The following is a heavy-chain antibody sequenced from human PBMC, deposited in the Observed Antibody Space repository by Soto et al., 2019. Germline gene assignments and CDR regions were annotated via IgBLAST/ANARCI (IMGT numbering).Heavy chain of an antibody. J-gene: IGHJ6*02. D-gene: IGHD1-1*01. CDR2: IYYSGST. CDR1: GDSISSYY. Sequence: PSETLSLTCTVSGDSISSYYWSWIRQPPGKGLEWIGYIYYSGSTNYNPSLKSRVTISVDTSKNQFSLRLSSVTAADTAVYYCARGTENWNDATNYFYYYGLDVWGQGTTVTVSS. CDR3: ARGTENWNDATNYFYYYGLDV. V-gene: IGHV4-59*01.